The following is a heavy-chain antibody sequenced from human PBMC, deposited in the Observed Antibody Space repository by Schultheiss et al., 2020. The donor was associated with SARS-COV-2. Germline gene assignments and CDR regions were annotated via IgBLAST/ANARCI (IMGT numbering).Heavy chain of an antibody. CDR1: GFTFTNAW. D-gene: IGHD7-27*01. J-gene: IGHJ6*03. V-gene: IGHV3-15*07. Sequence: GGSLRLSCAASGFTFTNAWMNWVRQAPGKGLEWVGRIKSKTDGGTTDYAAPVKGRFTISRDNAKNSLYLQMNSLRAEDTAVYYCARDDELTGDRVYYYYMDVWGKGTTVTVSS. CDR2: IKSKTDGGTT. CDR3: ARDDELTGDRVYYYYMDV.